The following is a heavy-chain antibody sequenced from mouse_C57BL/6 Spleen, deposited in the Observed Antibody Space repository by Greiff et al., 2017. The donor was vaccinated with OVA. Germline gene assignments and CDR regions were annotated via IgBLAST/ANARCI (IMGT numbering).Heavy chain of an antibody. V-gene: IGHV1-22*01. CDR1: GYTFTDYN. CDR2: INPNNGGT. J-gene: IGHJ1*03. CDR3: ATARGSYWYFDV. Sequence: VQLKESGPELVKPGASVKMSCKASGYTFTDYNMHWVKQSHGKSLEWIGYINPNNGGTSYNQKFKGKATLTVNKSSSTAYMELRSLTSEDSAVDYCATARGSYWYFDVWGTGTTVTVSS.